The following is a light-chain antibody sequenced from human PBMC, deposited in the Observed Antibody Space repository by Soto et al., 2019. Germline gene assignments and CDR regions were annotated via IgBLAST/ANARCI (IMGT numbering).Light chain of an antibody. CDR3: QQYNSYPYT. J-gene: IGKJ2*01. Sequence: DIQMTQSPSTLSVSVGDRVTITCRASQSISSWLAWYQQKPGKAPKPLIYKASSLESGVPSRFSGSGSGTEFALTITSLQPDDFATYYCQQYNSYPYTFGQGTKLEIK. CDR1: QSISSW. V-gene: IGKV1-5*03. CDR2: KAS.